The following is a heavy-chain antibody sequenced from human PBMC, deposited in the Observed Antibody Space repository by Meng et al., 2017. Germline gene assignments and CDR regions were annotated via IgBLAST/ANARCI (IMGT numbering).Heavy chain of an antibody. J-gene: IGHJ5*02. V-gene: IGHV3-33*01. CDR1: GFNFSSYA. Sequence: VSLVWVGGGVVQPGRSLRVSWAESGFNFSSYAMHWVRKAPGKGLEWVAVIWYDGSHKCYAESVKGRFTISRDNSKNTLYLQMTSLRAEDTAVYYCARELYLAEFDPWGQGTLVTVSS. CDR2: IWYDGSHK. D-gene: IGHD2-2*02. CDR3: ARELYLAEFDP.